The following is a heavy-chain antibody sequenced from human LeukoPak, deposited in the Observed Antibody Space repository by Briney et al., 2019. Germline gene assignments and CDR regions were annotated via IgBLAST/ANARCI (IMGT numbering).Heavy chain of an antibody. J-gene: IGHJ4*02. V-gene: IGHV3-21*01. CDR2: ISSSSSYI. Sequence: GRSLRLSCAASGFTFSSYGMHWVRQAPGKGLEWVSSISSSSSYIYYADSVKGRFAISRDNAKNSLYLQMNSLRAEDTAVYYCARSPSLTIIGDYWGQGTLVTVSS. CDR1: GFTFSSYG. D-gene: IGHD2/OR15-2a*01. CDR3: ARSPSLTIIGDY.